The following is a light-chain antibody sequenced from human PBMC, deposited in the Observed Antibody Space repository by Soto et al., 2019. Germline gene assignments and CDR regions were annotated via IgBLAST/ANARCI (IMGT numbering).Light chain of an antibody. CDR3: RQYGSWT. V-gene: IGKV3-20*01. J-gene: IGKJ1*01. CDR2: GAS. CDR1: QSVSTY. Sequence: EIVLTQSPGTLSLSPGERATLSCRASQSVSTYLAWYQQKPGQAPRLLIYGASSRATGIPDRCSGSGSGTDFTLTISRLEPEDFAVYYCRQYGSWTFGQGTKVDIK.